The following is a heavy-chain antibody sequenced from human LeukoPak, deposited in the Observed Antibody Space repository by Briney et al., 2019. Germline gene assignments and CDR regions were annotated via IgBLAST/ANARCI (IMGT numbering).Heavy chain of an antibody. V-gene: IGHV1-18*01. CDR3: ARREAYSSGWPFDY. D-gene: IGHD6-19*01. Sequence: ASVKVSSKASGYTFTSYGISWVRQAPGQGLEWMGWISTYNANTNYAQKLQGRVTMTTDTSTSTAYMEVRSLRSDDTAVYYCARREAYSSGWPFDYWGQGTLVTVSS. CDR2: ISTYNANT. CDR1: GYTFTSYG. J-gene: IGHJ4*02.